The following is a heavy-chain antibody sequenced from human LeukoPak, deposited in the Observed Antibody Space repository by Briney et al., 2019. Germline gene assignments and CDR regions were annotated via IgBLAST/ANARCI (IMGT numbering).Heavy chain of an antibody. D-gene: IGHD3-3*01. J-gene: IGHJ4*02. CDR3: AKDISIQYGVVALDY. Sequence: GGSLRLSFAASGFTFSNYGIHWVRQAPGRGLEWVAFIRYDGRNKYYADSVTGRFTISRDNSKNTVYLQVNSLIPDDTAVYYCAKDISIQYGVVALDYWGQGMLVTVSS. CDR1: GFTFSNYG. CDR2: IRYDGRNK. V-gene: IGHV3-30*02.